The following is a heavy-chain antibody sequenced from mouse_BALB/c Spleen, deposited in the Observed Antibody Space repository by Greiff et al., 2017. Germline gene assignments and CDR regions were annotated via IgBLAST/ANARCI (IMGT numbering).Heavy chain of an antibody. D-gene: IGHD1-1*01. V-gene: IGHV1-55*01. CDR1: GYSFTSYW. CDR2: IYPGGGYT. Sequence: QVQLQQPGAELVRPGASVKLSCKASGYSFTSYWMNWVKQRPGQGLEWIGDIYPGGGYTTYNEKFKGKATLTADTSSSTAYMQLSSLTSEDSAVYFCARWDGSSYGFAYWGQGTLVTVSA. J-gene: IGHJ3*01. CDR3: ARWDGSSYGFAY.